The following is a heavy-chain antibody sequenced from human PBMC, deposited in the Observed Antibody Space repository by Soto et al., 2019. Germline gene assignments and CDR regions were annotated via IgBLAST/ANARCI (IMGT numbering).Heavy chain of an antibody. D-gene: IGHD6-19*01. Sequence: GGSLRLSCAASGFSFSTYGMHWVRQAPGKGLEWVAFISNDGSNKYYADSVKGRFTISRDNSKNTLYLQMNSLRAEDTAVYYCTRLRWEQWLDEAFDYWGQGTLVTVSS. J-gene: IGHJ4*02. CDR1: GFSFSTYG. V-gene: IGHV3-30*03. CDR3: TRLRWEQWLDEAFDY. CDR2: ISNDGSNK.